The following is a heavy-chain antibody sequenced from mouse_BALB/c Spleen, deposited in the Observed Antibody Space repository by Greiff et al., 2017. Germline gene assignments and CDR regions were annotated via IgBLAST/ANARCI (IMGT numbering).Heavy chain of an antibody. CDR3: ARHDGYHY. D-gene: IGHD2-3*01. CDR1: GYTFTSYW. CDR2: IDRSDSEA. J-gene: IGHJ2*01. Sequence: QVQLQQPGAELVRPAASVKLSCKASGYTFTSYWMNWVKQRPGQGLEWIGMIDRSDSEAHYNQMFTDKATLTVDQSSSTAYMQLSSLTSDDSAVYYCARHDGYHYWGQGTTLTVSS. V-gene: IGHV1-61*01.